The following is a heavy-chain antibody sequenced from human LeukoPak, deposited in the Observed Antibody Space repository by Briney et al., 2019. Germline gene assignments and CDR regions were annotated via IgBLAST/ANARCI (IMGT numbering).Heavy chain of an antibody. CDR3: AREYRLAAFNWFDP. J-gene: IGHJ5*02. D-gene: IGHD6-6*01. V-gene: IGHV1-2*02. CDR1: GYTFTGYY. Sequence: ASVTVSCKASGYTFTGYYMHWVRQAPGQGLEWMGWINPNSGGTNYAQKFQGRVTTTRDTSISTAYMELSRLRSDDTAVYYCAREYRLAAFNWFDPWGQGTLVTVSS. CDR2: INPNSGGT.